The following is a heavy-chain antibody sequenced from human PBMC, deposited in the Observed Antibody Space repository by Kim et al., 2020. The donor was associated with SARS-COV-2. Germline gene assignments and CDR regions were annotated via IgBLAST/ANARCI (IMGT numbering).Heavy chain of an antibody. J-gene: IGHJ4*02. CDR1: GFTFSSYG. CDR3: AKDTPLGSSTLDY. CDR2: ISYDGSNK. V-gene: IGHV3-30*18. Sequence: GGSLRLSCAASGFTFSSYGMHWVRQAPGKGLEWVAVISYDGSNKYYADSVKGRFTISRDNSKNTLYLQMNSLRAEDTAVYYCAKDTPLGSSTLDYWGQGTLVTVSS. D-gene: IGHD6-6*01.